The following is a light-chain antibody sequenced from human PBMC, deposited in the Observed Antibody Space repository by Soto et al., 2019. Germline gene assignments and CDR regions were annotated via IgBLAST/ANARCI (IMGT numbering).Light chain of an antibody. V-gene: IGKV3-20*01. J-gene: IGKJ4*01. CDR1: QSVSNNY. Sequence: EIVLTQSPGTLSLSPGERATLSCRASQSVSNNYFAWYQQKPGQAPRLLIYGASSRATGIPDRFSGSGSATDFTLTISRLEPEDFAVYFCQQSGSSPLTFGGGTKVDI. CDR3: QQSGSSPLT. CDR2: GAS.